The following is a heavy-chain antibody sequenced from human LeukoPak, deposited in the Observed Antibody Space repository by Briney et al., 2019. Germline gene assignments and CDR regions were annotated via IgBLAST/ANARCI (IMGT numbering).Heavy chain of an antibody. CDR2: INPDNGGT. Sequence: ASVKVSCKASGFRVSDYLIHWIRQAPGQGPQYMGWINPDNGGTHYSQHFQVRVTMTRDTSVSTVYMGLTSLSSDDTAVYFCARGLFGTTWFDFWGQGTLVTVSS. CDR1: GFRVSDYL. D-gene: IGHD1-1*01. J-gene: IGHJ4*02. V-gene: IGHV1-2*02. CDR3: ARGLFGTTWFDF.